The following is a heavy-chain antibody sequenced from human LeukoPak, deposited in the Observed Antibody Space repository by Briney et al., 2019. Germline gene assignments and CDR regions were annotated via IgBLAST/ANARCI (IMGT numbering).Heavy chain of an antibody. D-gene: IGHD6-13*01. CDR2: IIPIFGTA. CDR1: GGTFSSYA. J-gene: IGHJ4*02. CDR3: ARGIAAAGDFDY. Sequence: SVKVSCKASGGTFSSYAISWVRQAPGQGLEWMGGIIPIFGTANYAQKLQGRVTMTTDTSTSTAYMELRSLRSDDTAVYYCARGIAAAGDFDYWGQGTLVTVSS. V-gene: IGHV1-69*05.